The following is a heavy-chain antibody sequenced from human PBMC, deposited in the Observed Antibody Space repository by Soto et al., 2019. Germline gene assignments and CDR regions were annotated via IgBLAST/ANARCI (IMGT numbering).Heavy chain of an antibody. D-gene: IGHD6-19*01. CDR1: GFTFSTYS. J-gene: IGHJ3*02. CDR2: IRDSGHST. V-gene: IGHV3-23*01. Sequence: EVQLLESGGGLVQPGGSLRLSCAASGFTFSTYSMTWVRQAPGKGLEWVSTIRDSGHSTHYADSVRGRFAISRDNSKNTLFVQMTSLRAEDTAVYYCARVKAQILSSGWYGGDDIWGHGTMVTVSS. CDR3: ARVKAQILSSGWYGGDDI.